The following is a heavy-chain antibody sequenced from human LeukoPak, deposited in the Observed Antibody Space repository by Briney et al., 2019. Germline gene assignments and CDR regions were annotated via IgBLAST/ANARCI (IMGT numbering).Heavy chain of an antibody. D-gene: IGHD5-18*01. CDR2: IYYSGNT. J-gene: IGHJ4*02. CDR3: ARPHRGYSYGFDY. Sequence: PSETLSLTCTVSVGSISSSDYYWGWIRQPPGKGREWIGCIYYSGNTYYNPSLKSQSTISVDTPENQFSRKLSSVTAADTAVYYCARPHRGYSYGFDYWGQGTLVTVSS. CDR1: VGSISSSDYY. V-gene: IGHV4-39*01.